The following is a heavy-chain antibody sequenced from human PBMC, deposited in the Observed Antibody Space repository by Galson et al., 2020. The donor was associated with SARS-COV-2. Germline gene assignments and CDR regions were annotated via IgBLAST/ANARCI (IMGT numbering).Heavy chain of an antibody. CDR1: GFTFSAYA. CDR3: AKAFYSSGWFGEGTLDY. V-gene: IGHV3-23*01. CDR2: ISGSGGST. Sequence: GGSLRLSCAASGFTFSAYAMSWVRQAPGKGLEWVSLISGSGGSTYYADSVKGRFTIARDNSKNTLYLQMNSLRAEDTAVYYCAKAFYSSGWFGEGTLDYWGQGTLVTVSS. J-gene: IGHJ4*02. D-gene: IGHD6-19*01.